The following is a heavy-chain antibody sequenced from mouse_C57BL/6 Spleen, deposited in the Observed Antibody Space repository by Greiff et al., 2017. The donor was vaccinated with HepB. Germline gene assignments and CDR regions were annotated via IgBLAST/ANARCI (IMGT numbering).Heavy chain of an antibody. D-gene: IGHD1-1*01. J-gene: IGHJ1*03. Sequence: VQLQQSGAELAKPGASVKLSCKASGYTFTSYWIHWVKQRPGQGLEWIGYINPSSGYTKYNQKFKDKATLTADKSSSTAYMQLSSLTYEDSAVYYCAIITTVVNWYFDVWGTGTTVTVSS. V-gene: IGHV1-7*01. CDR1: GYTFTSYW. CDR3: AIITTVVNWYFDV. CDR2: INPSSGYT.